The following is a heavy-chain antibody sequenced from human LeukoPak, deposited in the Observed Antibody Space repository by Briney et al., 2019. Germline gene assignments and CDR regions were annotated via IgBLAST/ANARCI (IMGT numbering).Heavy chain of an antibody. CDR2: ISAYNGNT. J-gene: IGHJ6*02. Sequence: ASVKVSCKVSGYTFTSYGISWVRPAPGQGLEWMGWISAYNGNTNYAQKLQGRVTMTTDTSTSTAYMELRSLRSDDTAVYYCARDRWYYGSGSYLPDMDVWGQGTTVTVSS. CDR1: GYTFTSYG. D-gene: IGHD3-10*01. CDR3: ARDRWYYGSGSYLPDMDV. V-gene: IGHV1-18*01.